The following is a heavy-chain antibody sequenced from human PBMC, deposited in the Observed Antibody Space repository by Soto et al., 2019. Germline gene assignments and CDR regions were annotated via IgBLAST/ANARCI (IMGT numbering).Heavy chain of an antibody. V-gene: IGHV3-72*01. J-gene: IGHJ4*02. D-gene: IGHD1-26*01. CDR3: AKGDWYSGCYYPFDY. CDR1: GFTFSNYY. CDR2: SRNKAQSYTT. Sequence: GGSLRLSCVASGFTFSNYYIDWVRQTPGKGLEWVGRSRNKAQSYTTEYAASVKGRFTFSRDDSKNSVYLQMNSLKIEDTAVYYCAKGDWYSGCYYPFDYWGQGALVTGSS.